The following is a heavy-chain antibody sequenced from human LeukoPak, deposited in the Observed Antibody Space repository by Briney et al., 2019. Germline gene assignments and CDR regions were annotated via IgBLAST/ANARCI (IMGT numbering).Heavy chain of an antibody. CDR2: TPGSGGST. Sequence: GGSLRLSCAASGFTFSSYGMSWVRQAPGKGLEWVSTTPGSGGSTYYADSVKGRFTISRDNAKNTLYLQMNSLRAEDTAVYYCARGPLLWFGELFYDDAFDIWGQGTMVTVSS. J-gene: IGHJ3*02. CDR1: GFTFSSYG. D-gene: IGHD3-10*01. V-gene: IGHV3-23*01. CDR3: ARGPLLWFGELFYDDAFDI.